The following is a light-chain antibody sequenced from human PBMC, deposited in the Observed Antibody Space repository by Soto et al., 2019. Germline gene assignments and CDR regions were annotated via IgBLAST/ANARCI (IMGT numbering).Light chain of an antibody. V-gene: IGLV2-14*01. Sequence: QSALTQPASVSGSPGQSITISCTGTSSDVGGYNYVSWYQQHPGKAPKLMIYDVSNRPSGVSNRFSGSKSGNTASLTISGLHSEDEADYYCRSYTSSITPLYVVLGVGTKLTVL. CDR3: RSYTSSITPLYVV. J-gene: IGLJ2*01. CDR2: DVS. CDR1: SSDVGGYNY.